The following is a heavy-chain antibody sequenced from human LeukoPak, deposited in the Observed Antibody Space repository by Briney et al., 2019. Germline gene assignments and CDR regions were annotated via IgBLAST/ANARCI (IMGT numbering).Heavy chain of an antibody. J-gene: IGHJ4*02. D-gene: IGHD3-16*02. V-gene: IGHV4-61*01. Sequence: SETLSLTCTVSGRSVSRGSYYWSWIRQPPGKGLEWIGYIYYSGSTNYNPSLKSRVTISVDTSNNQFSLKLISVTAADTVVYYCARATPNPRDIWGSYRPFYFDYWGQGTLVTVSS. CDR2: IYYSGST. CDR1: GRSVSRGSYY. CDR3: ARATPNPRDIWGSYRPFYFDY.